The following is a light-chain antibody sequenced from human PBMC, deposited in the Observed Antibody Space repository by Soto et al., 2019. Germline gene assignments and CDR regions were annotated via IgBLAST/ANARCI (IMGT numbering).Light chain of an antibody. CDR2: SNN. CDR1: SSNIGSHT. CDR3: AAWDDSLNGAYV. Sequence: QPVLTQPPSASGTPGQRVTISCSGSSSNIGSHTVNWYQQLPGTAPKLLIYSNNQRPSGVPDRFSGSKSGTSASLAIGGLQSEDEADYYCAAWDDSLNGAYVFGTGTQLTVL. V-gene: IGLV1-44*01. J-gene: IGLJ1*01.